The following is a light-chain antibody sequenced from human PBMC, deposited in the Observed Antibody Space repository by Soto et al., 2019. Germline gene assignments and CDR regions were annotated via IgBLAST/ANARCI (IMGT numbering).Light chain of an antibody. V-gene: IGKV1-39*01. CDR2: AAS. J-gene: IGKJ4*01. CDR3: QQSYSTPLT. CDR1: QSISSY. Sequence: DIQMTQSPSSLSASVGDRVTITCRASQSISSYLNWYQQKPGKAPKLLIYAASSLQSGVPSRFSCSGSGTDSTLTISSLQPEDFATYYCQQSYSTPLTFGGGTKVEIK.